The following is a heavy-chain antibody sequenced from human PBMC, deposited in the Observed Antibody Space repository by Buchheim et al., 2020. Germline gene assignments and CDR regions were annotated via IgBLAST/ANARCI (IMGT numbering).Heavy chain of an antibody. CDR1: GGSIRSGDYY. D-gene: IGHD6-13*01. V-gene: IGHV4-61*02. CDR2: FYTRGSF. Sequence: QVQLQESGPGLVKPSQTLSLTCIVSGGSIRSGDYYWSWIRQPAGKGREWIGRFYTRGSFNYNPSLKSRITISIDTSKNHFSLNLTSVTAADTAVYYCARGVGISSMKNYFDPWGQGTL. CDR3: ARGVGISSMKNYFDP. J-gene: IGHJ5*02.